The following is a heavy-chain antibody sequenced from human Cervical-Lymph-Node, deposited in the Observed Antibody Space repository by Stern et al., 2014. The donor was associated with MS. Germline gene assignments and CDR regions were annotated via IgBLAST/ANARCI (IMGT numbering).Heavy chain of an antibody. Sequence: VQLVESGAEVKKPGASVTVSCKPSGYTFPDYYIHWRRQVPGPGPDWMGRISPKNGDTNYAPRFQGRVTMTRDTSISIVYLEVTRLRFDDTAVYYCAENMDVWGQGTTVTVSS. CDR3: AENMDV. J-gene: IGHJ6*02. CDR2: ISPKNGDT. CDR1: GYTFPDYY. V-gene: IGHV1-2*02.